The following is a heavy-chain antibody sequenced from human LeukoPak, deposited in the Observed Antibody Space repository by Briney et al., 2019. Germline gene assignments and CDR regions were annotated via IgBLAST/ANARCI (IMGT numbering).Heavy chain of an antibody. CDR2: ISYDGSNK. Sequence: PGGSLRLSCAASGFTFSSYRMNWVRQAPGKGLEWVAVISYDGSNKYYADSVKGRFTVSRDNSKHTVYLQMDRLRVEDTAIYYCVREGTYFFASGSFQGYYFDNWGQGTLVTVSS. CDR3: VREGTYFFASGSFQGYYFDN. J-gene: IGHJ4*02. D-gene: IGHD3-10*01. CDR1: GFTFSSYR. V-gene: IGHV3-30-3*01.